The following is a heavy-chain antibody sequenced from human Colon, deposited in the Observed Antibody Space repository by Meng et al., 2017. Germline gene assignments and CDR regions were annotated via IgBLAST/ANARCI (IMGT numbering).Heavy chain of an antibody. CDR3: ASSDYYLSDY. CDR1: GGAFSRSAL. Sequence: LEPSLVDPPYTLLRTCAVFGGAFSRSALSCRVRHHPARGLDWIGAPSQSGSTNNSPSLKSRVTISLDKSKNQLSLKQNSLTATDTAVYYCASSDYYLSDYWGQGTLVTVSS. J-gene: IGHJ4*02. D-gene: IGHD3-22*01. V-gene: IGHV4-4*03. CDR2: PSQSGST.